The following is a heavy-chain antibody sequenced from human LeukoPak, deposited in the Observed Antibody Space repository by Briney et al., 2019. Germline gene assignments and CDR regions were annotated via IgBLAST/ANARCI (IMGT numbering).Heavy chain of an antibody. Sequence: PGGSLRLSCAASGFAFSGYWMHWVRQPPGKGLVWVSCITGDGSSTTYADSVKGRFTISRDNAKNTLYLQMISLRAEDTAVYYCARDAGWYFGLWGRGTLVTVSS. CDR2: ITGDGSST. CDR3: ARDAGWYFGL. CDR1: GFAFSGYW. V-gene: IGHV3-74*01. J-gene: IGHJ2*01.